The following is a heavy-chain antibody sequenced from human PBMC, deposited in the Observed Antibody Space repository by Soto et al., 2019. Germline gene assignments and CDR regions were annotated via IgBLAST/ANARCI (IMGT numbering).Heavy chain of an antibody. V-gene: IGHV3-7*01. Sequence: PGGSLRLSCAASGFTFSDYWMSWVRQAPGKGLEWVANIKQYGSEKYYGDSVKGRFTISRDNAKSSLYLQMNSLRAEDTAVYYCARDRGYNYANAGHYYYYGMDVWGQGTTVTVSS. D-gene: IGHD5-18*01. CDR2: IKQYGSEK. CDR1: GFTFSDYW. CDR3: ARDRGYNYANAGHYYYYGMDV. J-gene: IGHJ6*02.